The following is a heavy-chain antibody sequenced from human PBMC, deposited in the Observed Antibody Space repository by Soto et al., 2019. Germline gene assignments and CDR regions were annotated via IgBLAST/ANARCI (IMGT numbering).Heavy chain of an antibody. CDR3: WRHDKTALPPLDS. V-gene: IGHV1-69*06. J-gene: IGHJ4*02. CDR1: GAGDTFSNYG. Sequence: QVHLVQSGADVKSPGSAVKVSCKVSGAGDTFSNYGLNWMRQAPGQGLEWMGGTIPAFGTANYAQKFQGRVTITADTSTTTAYMELSSLRSDDTAVYYCWRHDKTALPPLDSWGQGTLVSVSS. D-gene: IGHD1-1*01. CDR2: TIPAFGTA.